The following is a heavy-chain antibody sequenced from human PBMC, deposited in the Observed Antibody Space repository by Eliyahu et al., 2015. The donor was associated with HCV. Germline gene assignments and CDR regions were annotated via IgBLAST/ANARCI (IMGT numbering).Heavy chain of an antibody. CDR3: ATREISYSSSSGGVRLFDY. Sequence: QVQLQQWGAGLLKPSETLSLTCAVYGGSFSGYXXXWIRQPPGKGLEWIGEINHSGSTNYNPSLKSRVTISVDTSKNQFSLKLSSVTAADTAVYYCATREISYSSSSGGVRLFDYWGQGTLVTVSS. V-gene: IGHV4-34*01. D-gene: IGHD6-6*01. J-gene: IGHJ4*02. CDR1: GGSFSGYX. CDR2: INHSGST.